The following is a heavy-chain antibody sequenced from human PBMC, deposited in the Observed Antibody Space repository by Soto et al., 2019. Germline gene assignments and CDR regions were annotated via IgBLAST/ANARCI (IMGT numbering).Heavy chain of an antibody. Sequence: SETLSLTCTVSGGPISSYYWSWIRQPPGKGLEWIGYIYYSGSTNYNPSLKSRVTISVDTSKNQFSLKLSSVTAADTAVYYCARVDLDCGGDCYLDYWGQGTLVTVSS. CDR2: IYYSGST. V-gene: IGHV4-59*01. J-gene: IGHJ4*02. CDR1: GGPISSYY. D-gene: IGHD2-21*02. CDR3: ARVDLDCGGDCYLDY.